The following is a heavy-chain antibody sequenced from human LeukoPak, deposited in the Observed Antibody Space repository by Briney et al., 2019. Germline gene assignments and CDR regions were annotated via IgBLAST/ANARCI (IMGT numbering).Heavy chain of an antibody. CDR1: GDSMSSGTYY. CDR3: ARDTGGYNRLDY. CDR2: IYYSGST. V-gene: IGHV4-61*01. Sequence: PSQTLSLTCTVSGDSMSSGTYYWSWIRQPPGKGLEWIGNIYYSGSTNYNPSHKSRVTISVDTSKNQFSLKLTSVTAADTAVYYCARDTGGYNRLDYWGQGTLVTVSS. J-gene: IGHJ4*02. D-gene: IGHD5-24*01.